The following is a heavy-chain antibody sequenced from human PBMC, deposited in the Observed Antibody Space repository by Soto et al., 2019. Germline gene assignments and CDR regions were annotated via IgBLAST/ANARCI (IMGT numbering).Heavy chain of an antibody. J-gene: IGHJ4*02. D-gene: IGHD6-13*01. V-gene: IGHV3-23*01. CDR3: AKVHSRSWYVRY. CDR2: ISGSGGST. CDR1: GFTFSSYA. Sequence: EVQLLESGGGLVQPGGSLRLSCAASGFTFSSYAMSWVRQAPGKGLEWVSAISGSGGSTYYADSVKGRFTISRDNSKNPLYLQMDSLRAEDTGVYYCAKVHSRSWYVRYWGQGTLVAVSS.